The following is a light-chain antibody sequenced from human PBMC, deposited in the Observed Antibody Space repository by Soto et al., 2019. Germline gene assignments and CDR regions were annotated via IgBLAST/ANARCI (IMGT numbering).Light chain of an antibody. CDR2: GVS. CDR1: ISDFVVYNY. J-gene: IGLJ1*01. Sequence: QSLLTQPASVPGSPGQSITISCTGTISDFVVYNYVSWYQQHPGKAPKLMIYGVSNRPSGVSNRFSGSKSGNTASLTISGPQAEDEADYYCSSHTISSALQVFGTGTKVTVL. V-gene: IGLV2-14*01. CDR3: SSHTISSALQV.